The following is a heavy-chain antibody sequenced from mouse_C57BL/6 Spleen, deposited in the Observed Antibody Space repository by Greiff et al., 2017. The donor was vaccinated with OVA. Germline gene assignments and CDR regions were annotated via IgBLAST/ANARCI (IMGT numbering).Heavy chain of an antibody. CDR1: GFTFSDYG. Sequence: EVKVEESGGGLVKPGGSLKLSCAASGFTFSDYGMHWVRQAPEKGLEWVAYISSGSSTIYYADTVKGRFTISRDNAKNTLFLQMTSLRSEDTAMYYCARDYDYEGYYFDYWGQGTTLTVSS. V-gene: IGHV5-17*01. CDR2: ISSGSSTI. D-gene: IGHD2-4*01. CDR3: ARDYDYEGYYFDY. J-gene: IGHJ2*01.